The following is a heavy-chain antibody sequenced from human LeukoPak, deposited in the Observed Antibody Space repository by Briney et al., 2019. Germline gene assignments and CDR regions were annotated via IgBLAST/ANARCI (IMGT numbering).Heavy chain of an antibody. CDR1: GGSISSYD. V-gene: IGHV4-4*07. Sequence: SETLSLTCTVSGGSISSYDWSWIRQPAGKGPEWIGRTYTSGSTNYNPSLKSRVTMSVDMSKNQFSLKLSSMIAADTAVYYCARVGSSWYQDWYFDLWGRGTLVTVPS. J-gene: IGHJ2*01. CDR3: ARVGSSWYQDWYFDL. CDR2: TYTSGST. D-gene: IGHD6-13*01.